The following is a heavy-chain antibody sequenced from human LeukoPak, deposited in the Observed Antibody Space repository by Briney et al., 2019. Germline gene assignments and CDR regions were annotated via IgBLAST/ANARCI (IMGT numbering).Heavy chain of an antibody. V-gene: IGHV3-30*02. CDR2: IRYDGSNK. J-gene: IGHJ5*02. D-gene: IGHD2-2*02. CDR1: GFTFSSYG. Sequence: GGSLRLSCAASGFTFSSYGMHWVRQAPGKGLEWVAFIRYDGSNKYYVDSVKGRFTISRDNSKNTLYLQMNSLRAEDTAVYYCAKDRAVVVPAAIPFDPWGQGTLVTVSS. CDR3: AKDRAVVVPAAIPFDP.